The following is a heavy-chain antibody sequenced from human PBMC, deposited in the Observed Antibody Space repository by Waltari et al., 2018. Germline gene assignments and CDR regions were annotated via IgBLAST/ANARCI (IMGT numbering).Heavy chain of an antibody. Sequence: QVQLVQSGAEVKTPGSSVKVYCKASGGIFSSYTISWVRQPTGHGLEWMGRIIPIRGIANYAQKFQGRVTITADKSTSTAYMELSSLRSGDKAVYYCARAGYYDFWSGPPPLFDYWGQGTLVTVSS. CDR3: ARAGYYDFWSGPPPLFDY. J-gene: IGHJ4*02. V-gene: IGHV1-69*02. CDR1: GGIFSSYT. CDR2: IIPIRGIA. D-gene: IGHD3-3*01.